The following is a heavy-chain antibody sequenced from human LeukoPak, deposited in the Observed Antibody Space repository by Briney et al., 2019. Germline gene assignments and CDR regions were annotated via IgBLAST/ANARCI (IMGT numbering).Heavy chain of an antibody. J-gene: IGHJ4*02. D-gene: IGHD5-12*01. CDR2: INPNSGGT. V-gene: IGHV1-2*06. CDR1: GYTFTGYY. Sequence: AASVKVSCKASGYTFTGYYMHWVRQAPGQGLEGMGRINPNSGGTNYAQKFQGRVTMTRDTSISTAYMELSRLRSDDTAVYYCARAKPIVTTPYYFDYWGQGTLVTVSS. CDR3: ARAKPIVTTPYYFDY.